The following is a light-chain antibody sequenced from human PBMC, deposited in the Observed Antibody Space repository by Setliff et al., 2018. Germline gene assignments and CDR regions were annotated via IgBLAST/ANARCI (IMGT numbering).Light chain of an antibody. Sequence: QSVLTQPASVSGSPGQSTTISCTGTSSDVGLYDYVSWYQQHPGKAPKLIISEVTVRPSGVSNRFSGSKSGNTASLTISGLQAEDEADYYCSSSTISTTYVFGTGTKVTVL. J-gene: IGLJ1*01. CDR1: SSDVGLYDY. CDR2: EVT. CDR3: SSSTISTTYV. V-gene: IGLV2-14*01.